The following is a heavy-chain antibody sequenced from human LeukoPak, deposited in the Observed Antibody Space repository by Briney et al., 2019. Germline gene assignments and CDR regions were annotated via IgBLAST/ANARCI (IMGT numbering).Heavy chain of an antibody. Sequence: SETLSLTCAVYGGSFSGYYWSWIRQPPGKGLEWIGEINHSGSTNYNPSLKSRVTISVDTSKNQFSLNLTSVTAADTAVYYCAREGLDILTPPPLDYWGQGTLVTVSS. J-gene: IGHJ4*02. D-gene: IGHD3-9*01. CDR3: AREGLDILTPPPLDY. CDR2: INHSGST. V-gene: IGHV4-34*01. CDR1: GGSFSGYY.